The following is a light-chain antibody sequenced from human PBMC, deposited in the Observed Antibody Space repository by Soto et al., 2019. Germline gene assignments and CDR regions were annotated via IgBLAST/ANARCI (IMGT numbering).Light chain of an antibody. CDR3: SSFTRGSTWV. Sequence: QSVLTQPASVSGSPGQSITISCTGTSSDVGHYNYVSWYQHHPGKAPKLIIYDVSNRPSGVSDRFSGSKSGNTASLTISGLQAEKEDNYYCSSFTRGSTWVFGGGTKLTVL. V-gene: IGLV2-14*03. J-gene: IGLJ3*02. CDR1: SSDVGHYNY. CDR2: DVS.